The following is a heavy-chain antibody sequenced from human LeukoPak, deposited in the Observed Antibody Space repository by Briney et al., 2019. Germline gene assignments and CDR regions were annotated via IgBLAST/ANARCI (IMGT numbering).Heavy chain of an antibody. J-gene: IGHJ4*02. CDR3: ARGGTYYPCIDY. CDR2: VSAYNGKT. V-gene: IGHV1-18*01. Sequence: ASVKLSCKASGYTFTSSYINWVRQAPGQGLEWMGWVSAYNGKTSYVQNFHGRVTMTTDSSTNTAYMDLTSLTSDDTAVYYCARGGTYYPCIDYWGQGTLVTVSS. D-gene: IGHD1-26*01. CDR1: GYTFTSSY.